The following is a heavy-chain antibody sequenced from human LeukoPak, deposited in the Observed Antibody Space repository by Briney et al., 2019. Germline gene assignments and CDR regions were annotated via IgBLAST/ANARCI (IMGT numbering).Heavy chain of an antibody. Sequence: ASVKVSCKASGYTFTGYYMHWVRQAPGQGLEWMGWINPNSGGTNYAQKFQGRVTMTRDTSISTAYMELSRLRSDDTAVYYCARDPEDIVVVPAAPGNDYWGQGTLVTVSS. CDR1: GYTFTGYY. CDR3: ARDPEDIVVVPAAPGNDY. D-gene: IGHD2-2*01. V-gene: IGHV1-2*02. CDR2: INPNSGGT. J-gene: IGHJ4*02.